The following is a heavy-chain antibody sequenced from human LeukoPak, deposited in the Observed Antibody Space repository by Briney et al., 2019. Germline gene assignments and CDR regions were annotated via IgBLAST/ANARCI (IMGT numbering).Heavy chain of an antibody. Sequence: GGSLRLSCAASGFTFSSYAMSWGRQAPGKGLEWVSAISGSGGSTYYADSVKGRFTISRDNSKNTLYLQINSLRAEDTAVYYCPSHVSYCSGVSCYSSGYYFDYWGQGTLVTVSS. J-gene: IGHJ4*02. D-gene: IGHD2-15*01. CDR2: ISGSGGST. V-gene: IGHV3-23*01. CDR3: PSHVSYCSGVSCYSSGYYFDY. CDR1: GFTFSSYA.